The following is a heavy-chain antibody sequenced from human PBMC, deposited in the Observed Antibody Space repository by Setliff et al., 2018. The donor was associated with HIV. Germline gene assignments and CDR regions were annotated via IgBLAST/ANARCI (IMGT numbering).Heavy chain of an antibody. CDR1: GGSFSGYY. Sequence: SETLSLTCAVYGGSFSGYYWNWIRQPPGKGLEWIGEINHSGSTNYNPSLKSRVTISVDTSKNQFSLKLISVAAADTAVYYCARDAGNYYAFDIWG. D-gene: IGHD1-26*01. V-gene: IGHV4-34*01. J-gene: IGHJ3*02. CDR3: ARDAGNYYAFDI. CDR2: INHSGST.